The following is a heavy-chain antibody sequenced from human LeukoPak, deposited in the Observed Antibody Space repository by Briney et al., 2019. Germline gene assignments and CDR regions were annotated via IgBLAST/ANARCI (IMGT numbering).Heavy chain of an antibody. Sequence: GGSLRLSCAGSGFTFSTYGMSWVRQAPGKGLEWVSAISGSGGSTYYADSVKGRFTISRDNAKNSLYLQMNSLRAEDTALYYCAKGGIHRGYYYYYMDVWGKGTTVTISS. CDR1: GFTFSTYG. D-gene: IGHD6-13*01. J-gene: IGHJ6*03. V-gene: IGHV3-23*01. CDR2: ISGSGGST. CDR3: AKGGIHRGYYYYYMDV.